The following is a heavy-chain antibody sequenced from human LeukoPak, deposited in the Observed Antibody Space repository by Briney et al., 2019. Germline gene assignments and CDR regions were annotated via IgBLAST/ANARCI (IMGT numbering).Heavy chain of an antibody. Sequence: SETLSLTCAVYGGSFSGYYWSWIRQPPGKGLEWIGEINHSGSTNYNPSLKSRVTISVDTSKNQFSLKLSSVTAADTAVYYCARGRYSYGYWCFDYWGQGTLVTVSS. CDR1: GGSFSGYY. CDR2: INHSGST. V-gene: IGHV4-34*01. CDR3: ARGRYSYGYWCFDY. D-gene: IGHD5-18*01. J-gene: IGHJ4*02.